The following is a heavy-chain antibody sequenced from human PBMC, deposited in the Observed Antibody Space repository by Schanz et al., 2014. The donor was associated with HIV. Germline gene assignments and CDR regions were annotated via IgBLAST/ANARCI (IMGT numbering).Heavy chain of an antibody. CDR3: VRGVIYYDSGSYYNYFDY. J-gene: IGHJ4*02. CDR1: GGTSSIYA. D-gene: IGHD3-10*01. V-gene: IGHV1-69*06. CDR2: IIPLSGTP. Sequence: QVQLVQSGAEVKKPGSSVTVACKASGGTSSIYAISWVRQAPGQGLEWMGGIIPLSGTPFYAQKFQGRVAITADKSTSAAYMELSSLRSEDTAVYYCVRGVIYYDSGSYYNYFDYWGQGTLVTVSS.